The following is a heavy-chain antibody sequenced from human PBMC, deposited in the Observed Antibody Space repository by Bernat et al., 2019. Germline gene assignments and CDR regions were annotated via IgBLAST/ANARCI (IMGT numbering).Heavy chain of an antibody. Sequence: QVQLQQWGAGLLKPSETLSLTCAVYGGSFSGYYWSLIRQPPGKGLEWIGEINHSGSTNYNPSLKSRVTISVYTSKNQIYLKLSSVTAADTAVYYCARGVRNSGRPFDYWGQGTLVTVSS. D-gene: IGHD1-14*01. CDR3: ARGVRNSGRPFDY. CDR1: GGSFSGYY. CDR2: INHSGST. V-gene: IGHV4-34*01. J-gene: IGHJ4*02.